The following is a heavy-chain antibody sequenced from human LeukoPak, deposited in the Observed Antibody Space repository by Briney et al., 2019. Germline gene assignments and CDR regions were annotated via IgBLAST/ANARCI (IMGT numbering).Heavy chain of an antibody. V-gene: IGHV3-7*01. Sequence: GGSLRLSCAASGFIFSSYWMSWVRQAPGKGLEWVAYIKQDGSEKYYVDSVKGRFTISRDNAKNSLYLQMNSLRAEDTAVYYCARDRGYCSGGSCYWGIYYYGMDVWGQGTTVTVSS. CDR3: ARDRGYCSGGSCYWGIYYYGMDV. J-gene: IGHJ6*02. CDR2: IKQDGSEK. D-gene: IGHD2-15*01. CDR1: GFIFSSYW.